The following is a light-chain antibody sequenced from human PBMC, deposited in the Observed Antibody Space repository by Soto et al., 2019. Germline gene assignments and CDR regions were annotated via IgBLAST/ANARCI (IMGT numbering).Light chain of an antibody. Sequence: EIVLTQSPGTLSLSPGERATLSCRTSQSITSTYVAWYQQKHGQTPRLLIYGASRRATGISDRFSGSGSGTDFTLTISRLEPEDSAVYYCQQYGSSPPGTFGQGTKVEIK. V-gene: IGKV3-20*01. CDR1: QSITSTY. CDR2: GAS. J-gene: IGKJ1*01. CDR3: QQYGSSPPGT.